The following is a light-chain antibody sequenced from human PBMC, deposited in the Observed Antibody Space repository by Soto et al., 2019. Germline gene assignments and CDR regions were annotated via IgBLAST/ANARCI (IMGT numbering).Light chain of an antibody. J-gene: IGLJ2*01. V-gene: IGLV3-21*04. CDR1: NIGSTS. Sequence: SYELTQPPSVSVAPGKTARITCGGNNIGSTSVHWYQQKPGQAPVLVIYYDSDRPSGIPERFSGSNSGNTATLTISRVEAGDEADYYCQVWDSNSDVVFGGGTKVTVL. CDR3: QVWDSNSDVV. CDR2: YDS.